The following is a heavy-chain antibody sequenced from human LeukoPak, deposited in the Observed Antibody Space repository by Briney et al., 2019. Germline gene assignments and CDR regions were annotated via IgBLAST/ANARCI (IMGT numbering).Heavy chain of an antibody. CDR3: ARLLFGIAAREADAFDI. Sequence: SETLSLTCAVYGGSFSGYYWSWIRQPPGKGLEWIGEINHSGSTNYNPSLKSRVTISVDTSKNQFSLKLSSVTAADTAVYYCARLLFGIAAREADAFDIWGQGTMVTVSS. D-gene: IGHD6-6*01. J-gene: IGHJ3*02. V-gene: IGHV4-34*01. CDR2: INHSGST. CDR1: GGSFSGYY.